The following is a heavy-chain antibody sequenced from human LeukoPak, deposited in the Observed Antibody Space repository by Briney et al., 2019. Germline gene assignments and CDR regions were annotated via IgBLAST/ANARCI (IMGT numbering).Heavy chain of an antibody. V-gene: IGHV1-69*04. CDR1: GGTFSSYA. Sequence: SVKVSCKASGGTFSSYAISWVRQAPGQGLEWMGRTIPILGIANYAQKFQGRVTITADKSTSTAYMELSSLRSEDTAVYYCANGYSGYDLYYWGQGTLVTVSS. J-gene: IGHJ4*02. CDR3: ANGYSGYDLYY. D-gene: IGHD5-12*01. CDR2: TIPILGIA.